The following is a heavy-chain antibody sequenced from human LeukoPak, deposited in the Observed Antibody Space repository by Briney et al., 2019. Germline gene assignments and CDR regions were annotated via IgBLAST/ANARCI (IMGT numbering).Heavy chain of an antibody. J-gene: IGHJ4*02. CDR2: IYYRGSA. Sequence: SETLSLTCTVSGGSISSYYWSWIRQPPGKGLEWIGYIYYRGSANQNPSLKSRVTISVDTSKNQFSLKLTSVTAADTAVYYCARAGVYYASGSYLAYWGQGTPVTVSS. V-gene: IGHV4-59*01. CDR1: GGSISSYY. CDR3: ARAGVYYASGSYLAY. D-gene: IGHD3-10*01.